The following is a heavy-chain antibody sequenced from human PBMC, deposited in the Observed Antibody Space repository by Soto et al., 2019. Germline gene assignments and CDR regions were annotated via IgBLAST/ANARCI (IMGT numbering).Heavy chain of an antibody. Sequence: ASVKVSCKASGYTFTSYYMHWVRQAPGQGLEWMGIINPSGGSTSYAQKFQGRVTMTRDTSTSTVYMELSSLRSEDTAVYYCARDLGGRGRFLEWLSFDDWGQGTLVTVSS. V-gene: IGHV1-46*01. D-gene: IGHD3-3*01. J-gene: IGHJ4*02. CDR3: ARDLGGRGRFLEWLSFDD. CDR1: GYTFTSYY. CDR2: INPSGGST.